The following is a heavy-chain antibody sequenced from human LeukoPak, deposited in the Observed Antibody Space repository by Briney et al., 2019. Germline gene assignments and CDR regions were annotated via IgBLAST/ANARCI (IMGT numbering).Heavy chain of an antibody. D-gene: IGHD6-13*01. J-gene: IGHJ4*02. V-gene: IGHV3-33*08. Sequence: GGSLRLSCAASGFTFSSYGMHWVRQAPGKGLEWLAGIATDGSFAYYADSVKGRFTLSRDNSKNTLYLQMNSLRAEDTAVYYCARDSLVSSLAYWGQGTLVTVSS. CDR3: ARDSLVSSLAY. CDR1: GFTFSSYG. CDR2: IATDGSFA.